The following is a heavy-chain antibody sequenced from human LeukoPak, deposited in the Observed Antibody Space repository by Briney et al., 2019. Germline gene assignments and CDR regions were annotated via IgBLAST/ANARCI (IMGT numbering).Heavy chain of an antibody. Sequence: GGSLRLSCVVSGITLSNYGMSWVRQAPGKGLEWVAGLSGSGGGTNYADSVQGRFTISRDNPKNALYLQMNSLRAEDTAVYFCAKRGVVIRVFLVGFHKEAYYFDSWGQGALVTVSS. D-gene: IGHD3-10*01. J-gene: IGHJ4*02. CDR2: LSGSGGGT. CDR3: AKRGVVIRVFLVGFHKEAYYFDS. CDR1: GITLSNYG. V-gene: IGHV3-23*01.